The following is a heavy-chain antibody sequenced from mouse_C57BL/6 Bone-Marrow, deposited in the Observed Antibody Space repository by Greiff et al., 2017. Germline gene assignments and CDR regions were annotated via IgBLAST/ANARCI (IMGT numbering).Heavy chain of an antibody. CDR1: GYTFTSYW. V-gene: IGHV1-55*01. J-gene: IGHJ3*01. CDR2: IYPGSGST. D-gene: IGHD2-12*01. Sequence: VQLQQPGAELVKPGASVKMSCKASGYTFTSYWITWVKQRPGQGLEWIGDIYPGSGSTNYNEKFKSKATLTVDTSSSTAYMQHSSLTSEDSAIYYCANDGEAYWGQGTLVTVSA. CDR3: ANDGEAY.